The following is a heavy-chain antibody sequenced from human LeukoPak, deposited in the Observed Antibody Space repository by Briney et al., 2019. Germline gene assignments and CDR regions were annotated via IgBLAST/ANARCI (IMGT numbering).Heavy chain of an antibody. D-gene: IGHD3-22*01. Sequence: GASVKVSCKASGYTFTSYDINWVRQATGQGLEWMGGIIPIFGTANYAQKFQGRVTITADESTSTAYMELSSLRSEDTAVYYCAREKYYYDSSGLDWGQGTLVTVSS. CDR2: IIPIFGTA. V-gene: IGHV1-69*13. CDR1: GYTFTSYD. J-gene: IGHJ4*02. CDR3: AREKYYYDSSGLD.